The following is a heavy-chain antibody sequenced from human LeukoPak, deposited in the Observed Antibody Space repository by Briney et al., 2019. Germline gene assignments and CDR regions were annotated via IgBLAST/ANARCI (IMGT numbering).Heavy chain of an antibody. D-gene: IGHD3-22*01. V-gene: IGHV4-34*01. CDR2: INHSGST. J-gene: IGHJ4*02. Sequence: GSLRLSCAASGFTFNNYAMSWIRQPPGKGLEWIGEINHSGSTNYNPSLKSRVTMSVDTSKNQFSLKLHSVAAADTAVYYCARHSAYYYDSSGWFDYWGQGTLVTVSS. CDR3: ARHSAYYYDSSGWFDY. CDR1: GFTFNNYA.